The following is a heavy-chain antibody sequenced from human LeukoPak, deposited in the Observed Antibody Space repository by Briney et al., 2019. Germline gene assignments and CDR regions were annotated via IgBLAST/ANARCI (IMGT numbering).Heavy chain of an antibody. Sequence: PGGSLRLSCAAPRFTFYDYVMHWVRQAPGKGLEWISLISGYIHSTFYVDSVKGPFTISRDNSKNSLYLQMNSLRNDDTALYYCARDTEGYIYGYYYYGMDVWGQGTTVTVSS. D-gene: IGHD5-18*01. J-gene: IGHJ6*02. CDR1: RFTFYDYV. CDR2: ISGYIHST. CDR3: ARDTEGYIYGYYYYGMDV. V-gene: IGHV3-43*02.